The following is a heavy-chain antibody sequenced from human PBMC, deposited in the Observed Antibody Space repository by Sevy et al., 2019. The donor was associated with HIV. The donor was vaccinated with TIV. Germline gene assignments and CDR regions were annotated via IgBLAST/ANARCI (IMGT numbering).Heavy chain of an antibody. Sequence: ASVKVSCKASGFTFSSSAVQWVRQARGHRLEWIGWIVVGSDVTDYAQDLQDRVTITRDMSTGTVYMELSSLRSEDTAVSSCAAEAMTIFGGPLRVFEPWGAGTRVTVSS. CDR1: GFTFSSSA. CDR3: AAEAMTIFGGPLRVFEP. D-gene: IGHD3-16*01. V-gene: IGHV1-58*01. CDR2: IVVGSDVT. J-gene: IGHJ3*01.